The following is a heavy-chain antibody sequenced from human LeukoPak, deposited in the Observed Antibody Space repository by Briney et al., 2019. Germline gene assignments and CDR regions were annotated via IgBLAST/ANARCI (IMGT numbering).Heavy chain of an antibody. J-gene: IGHJ4*02. D-gene: IGHD3-10*01. Sequence: SVKVSCKASGGTFSSYAISWVRQSPGQGLEWMGGIIPIFGTANYAQKFQGRVTITADESTSTAYMELSSLRSEDTAVYYCARGPVLLWFGEWQASRFDYWGQGTLVTVSS. CDR2: IIPIFGTA. CDR1: GGTFSSYA. V-gene: IGHV1-69*13. CDR3: ARGPVLLWFGEWQASRFDY.